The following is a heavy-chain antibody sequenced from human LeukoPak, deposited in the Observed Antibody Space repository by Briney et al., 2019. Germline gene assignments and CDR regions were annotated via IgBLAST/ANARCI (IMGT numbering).Heavy chain of an antibody. Sequence: AGSLTLSCAASGCMFSSCAMNWVRQPPGKGLEWLSAVTGGGGSTYYADSVKGRFTISRDNSRNTLYLQFNSLRAEAAALYFCAKDRPTYGSGSPIDFWGQGTLVTVSS. CDR1: GCMFSSCA. D-gene: IGHD3-10*01. J-gene: IGHJ4*02. CDR2: VTGGGGST. V-gene: IGHV3-23*01. CDR3: AKDRPTYGSGSPIDF.